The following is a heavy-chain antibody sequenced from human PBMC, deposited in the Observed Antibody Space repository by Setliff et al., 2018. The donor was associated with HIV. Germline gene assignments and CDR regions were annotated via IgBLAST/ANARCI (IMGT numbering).Heavy chain of an antibody. CDR3: VKGGDYNRRGFFDS. D-gene: IGHD4-4*01. CDR1: GLTFSTSA. J-gene: IGHJ4*02. V-gene: IGHV3-23*01. CDR2: ISRSGVST. Sequence: SLRLSCVVSGLTFSTSARSWVRQGPGKGLHWVAGISRSGVSTHYADPVKGRFSISRDNSKNTLLLQMNSLRVEDTALYYCVKGGDYNRRGFFDSWGLGTLVTVSS.